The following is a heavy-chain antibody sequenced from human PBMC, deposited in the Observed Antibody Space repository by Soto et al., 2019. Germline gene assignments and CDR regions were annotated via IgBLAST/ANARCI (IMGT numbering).Heavy chain of an antibody. CDR1: GFTFSTYA. J-gene: IGHJ3*02. Sequence: EVQLLESGGGLVQPAGSLRLSCAASGFTFSTYAMSWVRQAPGKGLEWVSAISNTGDIIYSADSVQGRFTIYRDNSMNTLVLQMNSLRIEDTAVYYCAHPRGYGVFDAYDIWGQGTMVTVSS. CDR2: ISNTGDII. D-gene: IGHD4-17*01. CDR3: AHPRGYGVFDAYDI. V-gene: IGHV3-23*01.